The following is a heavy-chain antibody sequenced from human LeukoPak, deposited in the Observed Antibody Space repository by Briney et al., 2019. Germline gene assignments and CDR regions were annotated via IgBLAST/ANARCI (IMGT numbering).Heavy chain of an antibody. CDR2: IINDASST. J-gene: IGHJ3*02. CDR3: ALSQPGFDAFDI. Sequence: PGGSLRLSCAASGFTFSSYWMHWVRQAPGKGLFLVSRIINDASSTLYADSVKGRFTISRDNSKNTLYLQMNSLRAEDTAVYYCALSQPGFDAFDIWGQGTMVTVSS. CDR1: GFTFSSYW. D-gene: IGHD6-13*01. V-gene: IGHV3-74*01.